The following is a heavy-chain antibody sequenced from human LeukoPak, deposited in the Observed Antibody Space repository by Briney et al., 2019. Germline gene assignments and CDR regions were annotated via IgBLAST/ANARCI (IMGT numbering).Heavy chain of an antibody. Sequence: SQTLSLTCTVSGASITSGTYYWGWIRQPAGKGLEYIGRIYTSGTTNYNPSVKSRVTISIDTSKNQFSLTLRSVTAADTAVYYCARGLGSMLRGGSNWLDPWGQGTLVIVSS. D-gene: IGHD3-10*01. CDR3: ARGLGSMLRGGSNWLDP. CDR2: IYTSGTT. J-gene: IGHJ5*02. CDR1: GASITSGTYY. V-gene: IGHV4-61*02.